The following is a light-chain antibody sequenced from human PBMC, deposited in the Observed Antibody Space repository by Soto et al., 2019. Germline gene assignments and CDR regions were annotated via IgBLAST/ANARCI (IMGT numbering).Light chain of an antibody. CDR2: DAS. CDR1: QTVRNNY. Sequence: EFVLTQSPGTLSLSPGERATLSCRASQTVRNNYLAWYQQKPGQAPRLLIYDASNRATGIPARFSGSGSGTDFTLTISSLEPEDFAVYYCQQRSNWRGSITFGQGTRLEIK. CDR3: QQRSNWRGSIT. J-gene: IGKJ5*01. V-gene: IGKV3-11*01.